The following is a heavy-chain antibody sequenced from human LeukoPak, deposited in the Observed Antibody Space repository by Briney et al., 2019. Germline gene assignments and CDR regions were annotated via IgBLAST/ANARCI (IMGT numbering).Heavy chain of an antibody. CDR2: INPTGDST. J-gene: IGHJ4*02. CDR1: GYTFSSYN. V-gene: IGHV1-46*01. D-gene: IGHD4-23*01. Sequence: ASVKVSCKASGYTFSSYNMHWVRQAPGQGLKWVGLINPTGDSTNYAQKFRGRVTMTRDASTSTVYMDLNSLTSEDTAVYYCAREASGGYFDYWGQGTLVTVSS. CDR3: AREASGGYFDY.